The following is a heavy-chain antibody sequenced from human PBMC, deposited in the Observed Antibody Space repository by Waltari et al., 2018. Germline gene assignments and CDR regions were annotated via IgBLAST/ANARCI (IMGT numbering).Heavy chain of an antibody. J-gene: IGHJ4*02. CDR3: ARSYADTDYFDY. V-gene: IGHV1-2*06. CDR1: GYTFTGYY. D-gene: IGHD2-8*01. Sequence: QVQLVQSGAEVKKPGASVKVSCKASGYTFTGYYMHWVTQAPGQGLEWMGRINPNSGGANYAQKFQGRVTMTRDTSISTAYMELSRLRSDDTAVYYCARSYADTDYFDYWGQGTLVTVSS. CDR2: INPNSGGA.